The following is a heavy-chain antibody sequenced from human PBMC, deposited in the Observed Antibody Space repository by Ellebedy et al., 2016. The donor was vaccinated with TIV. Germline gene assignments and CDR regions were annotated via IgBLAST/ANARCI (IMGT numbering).Heavy chain of an antibody. CDR2: IIPILGIA. CDR1: GGTFSSYA. Sequence: AASVKVSCKASGGTFSSYAISWVRQAPGQGLEWMGRIIPILGIANYAQKFQGRVTITADKSTSTVYMEVRSLRSDDTAVYYCARRSRHDYSIREMYYFDYWGQGTLVTVSS. CDR3: ARRSRHDYSIREMYYFDY. D-gene: IGHD4-11*01. J-gene: IGHJ4*02. V-gene: IGHV1-69*04.